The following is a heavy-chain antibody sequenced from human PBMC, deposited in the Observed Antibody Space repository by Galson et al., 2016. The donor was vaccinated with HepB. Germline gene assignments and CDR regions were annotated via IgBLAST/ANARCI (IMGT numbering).Heavy chain of an antibody. CDR1: GGTFSSYI. Sequence: SVKVSCKASGGTFSSYIISWERQAPGQGLEWMGGITPIFGTTNYAQQFQGRVTITADESTSTAYMELRSLRSEATAVYYCARGFMASVGWFDPWGQGTLVAGSS. J-gene: IGHJ5*02. CDR3: ARGFMASVGWFDP. CDR2: ITPIFGTT. D-gene: IGHD3-3*01. V-gene: IGHV1-69*13.